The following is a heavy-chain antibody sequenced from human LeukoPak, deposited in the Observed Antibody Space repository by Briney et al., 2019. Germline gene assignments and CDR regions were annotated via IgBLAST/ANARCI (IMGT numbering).Heavy chain of an antibody. CDR2: IYYSAST. Sequence: SETLSLTCTVSGGSISSSSYYWGWIRQPPGKGLEWIGSIYYSASTYYNPSLKSRVTISVDTSTNQFSLKLSSVTAADTAVYYCAREYSKNNWFDPWGQGTLVTVSS. CDR3: AREYSKNNWFDP. D-gene: IGHD4-11*01. J-gene: IGHJ5*02. CDR1: GGSISSSSYY. V-gene: IGHV4-39*01.